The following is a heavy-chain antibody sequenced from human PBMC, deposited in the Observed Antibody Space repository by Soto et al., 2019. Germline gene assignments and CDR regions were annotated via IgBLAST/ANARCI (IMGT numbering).Heavy chain of an antibody. V-gene: IGHV3-21*01. J-gene: IGHJ6*02. Sequence: EVQLVESGGGLVEPGGSLRLSCAASGFTFSSYSMNWVRQAPGKGLEWVSSISSSSSYIYYADSVKGRFTISRDNAKNSLYLQMNSLRAEDTAVYYCARFSSGRSRDYGMDVWGQGTTVTVSS. CDR3: ARFSSGRSRDYGMDV. CDR2: ISSSSSYI. D-gene: IGHD6-19*01. CDR1: GFTFSSYS.